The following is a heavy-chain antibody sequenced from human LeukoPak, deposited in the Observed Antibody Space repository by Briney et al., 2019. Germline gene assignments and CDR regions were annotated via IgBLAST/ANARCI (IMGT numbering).Heavy chain of an antibody. CDR2: IYKSGST. J-gene: IGHJ4*02. Sequence: PSETLSLTCGVSGGSISNTNWWTWVRQPPGKGLGWIGYIYKSGSTKYNPSLKSRVTVLVDTSKKKFSLELSSVTAADTAVYYCARTSYYGSRAYYDYWGQGTLVTVSS. V-gene: IGHV4-4*02. CDR1: GGSISNTNW. CDR3: ARTSYYGSRAYYDY. D-gene: IGHD3-22*01.